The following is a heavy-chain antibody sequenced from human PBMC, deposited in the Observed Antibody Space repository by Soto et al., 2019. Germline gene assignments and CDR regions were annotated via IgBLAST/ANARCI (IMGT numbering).Heavy chain of an antibody. CDR2: INAGNDNT. Sequence: ASVKVSCKASGYTFTNFAMHWVRQAPGQRLEWMGWINAGNDNTKYSQKFQGRVTMTTDASTSTAYMELRSLRSDDTAVYYCARDSGSGHTDYWGQGTLVTVSS. J-gene: IGHJ4*01. CDR1: GYTFTNFA. CDR3: ARDSGSGHTDY. V-gene: IGHV1-3*01. D-gene: IGHD1-26*01.